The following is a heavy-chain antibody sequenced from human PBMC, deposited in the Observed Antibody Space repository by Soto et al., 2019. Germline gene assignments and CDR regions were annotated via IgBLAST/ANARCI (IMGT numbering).Heavy chain of an antibody. V-gene: IGHV4-59*01. CDR1: GASITSYY. J-gene: IGHJ5*02. CDR3: AREDFGSCSSTICLNWFDP. Sequence: QVLLQESGPGLVKPSETLSLTCSVSGASITSYYWSWIRQPPGKGLEWIGYIYHSGSPSYNPSLKSRVPISVDTSKNQLSLRLGSVPAADTALYFCAREDFGSCSSTICLNWFDPWGQGTLVTVSS. CDR2: IYHSGSP. D-gene: IGHD2-2*01.